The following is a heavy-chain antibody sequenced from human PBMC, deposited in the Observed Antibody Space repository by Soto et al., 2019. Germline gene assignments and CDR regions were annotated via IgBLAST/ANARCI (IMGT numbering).Heavy chain of an antibody. CDR2: ISYDGSNK. J-gene: IGHJ3*02. V-gene: IGHV3-30*18. CDR1: GFTFSSYG. CDR3: AKEIYYDSSGYYFEGAFDI. D-gene: IGHD3-22*01. Sequence: SLRLSCAASGFTFSSYGMHWVRQAPGKGLEWVAVISYDGSNKYYADSVKGRFTISRDNSKNTLYLQMNSLRAEDTAVYYCAKEIYYDSSGYYFEGAFDIWGQGTMVTVSS.